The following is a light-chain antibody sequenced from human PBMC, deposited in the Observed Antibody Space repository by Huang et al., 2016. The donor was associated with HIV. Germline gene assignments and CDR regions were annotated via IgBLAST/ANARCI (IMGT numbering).Light chain of an antibody. V-gene: IGKV3D-15*01. J-gene: IGKJ4*01. Sequence: EIVMTQSPATLSVSPGERATLPCRASQCVISNLAWYQQKPGQAPRLLNYGASTRATCIPARFSGGGAGTELTLIINGLQSEDFVVYHGQQYDTWPLTFGGGTKVEIK. CDR3: QQYDTWPLT. CDR1: QCVISN. CDR2: GAS.